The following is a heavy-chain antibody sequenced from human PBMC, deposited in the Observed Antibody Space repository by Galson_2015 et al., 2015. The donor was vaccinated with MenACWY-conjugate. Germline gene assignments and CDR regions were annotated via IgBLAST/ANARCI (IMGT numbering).Heavy chain of an antibody. CDR1: GFTFNNYW. D-gene: IGHD6-25*01. CDR3: ARDLLGGLEAAGIVAFDF. J-gene: IGHJ3*01. Sequence: SLRLSCAVSGFTFNNYWMSWVRQAPGKGLQWVANIKQDGSEKYYVDSVKGRFTISRDNAKNSLYLQMSSLRAEDTAIYYCARDLLGGLEAAGIVAFDFWGQGTMVTVSS. V-gene: IGHV3-7*03. CDR2: IKQDGSEK.